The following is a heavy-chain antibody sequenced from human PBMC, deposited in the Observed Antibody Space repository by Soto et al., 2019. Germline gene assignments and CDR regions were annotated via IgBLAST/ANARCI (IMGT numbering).Heavy chain of an antibody. Sequence: QVQLVESGGGVVQPGRSLRLSCAASGFTFSSYGMHWVRQAPGKGREWVAVIWYDGSNKHYADSVKGRFTISRHNSKNTLYLQKYSMRAEDTGVYYCARDWESYGRDVWGEGTTVIVSS. V-gene: IGHV3-33*01. D-gene: IGHD1-26*01. J-gene: IGHJ6*02. CDR1: GFTFSSYG. CDR2: IWYDGSNK. CDR3: ARDWESYGRDV.